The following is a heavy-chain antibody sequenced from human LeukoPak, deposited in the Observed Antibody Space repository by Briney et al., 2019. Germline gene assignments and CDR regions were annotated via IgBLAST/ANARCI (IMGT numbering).Heavy chain of an antibody. CDR3: ARKVGYGDPQNYYYYYGMDV. CDR1: GDSVSSNSAA. Sequence: SQTLSLTCAISGDSVSSNSAAWNWIRQSPSRGLEWLGRTYYRSKWYNDYAVSVKSRITINPDTSKNQFSLQLNSVTPEDTAVYYCARKVGYGDPQNYYYYYGMDVWGQGTTVTVSS. V-gene: IGHV6-1*01. D-gene: IGHD4-17*01. CDR2: TYYRSKWYN. J-gene: IGHJ6*02.